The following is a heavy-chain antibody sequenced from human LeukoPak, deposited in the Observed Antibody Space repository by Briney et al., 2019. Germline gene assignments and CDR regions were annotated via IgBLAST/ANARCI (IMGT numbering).Heavy chain of an antibody. D-gene: IGHD3-22*01. CDR3: AKDYDSSGYYQLYY. J-gene: IGHJ4*02. CDR1: GISVSSNY. V-gene: IGHV3-66*01. CDR2: IYVDGST. Sequence: GGSLRLSCAASGISVSSNYMSWVRQAPGKGLQWVSVIYVDGSTYYADSVKGRITISRDNSRNTLYLQMNSLRAEDTAVYYCAKDYDSSGYYQLYYWGQGTLVTVSS.